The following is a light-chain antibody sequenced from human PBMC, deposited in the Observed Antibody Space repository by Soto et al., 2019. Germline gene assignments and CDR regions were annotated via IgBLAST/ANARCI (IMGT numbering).Light chain of an antibody. J-gene: IGKJ2*01. CDR2: EAS. Sequence: EIVLTQSPATLSLSPGERATLSCRANQTLNNYLAWFQQKPGQAPRLLIYEASTRAAGIPARFSGSGSGTDFTLTISSLEPEDFAVYYCQQRTNWPPFNFGQGTKVDIK. CDR3: QQRTNWPPFN. V-gene: IGKV3-11*01. CDR1: QTLNNY.